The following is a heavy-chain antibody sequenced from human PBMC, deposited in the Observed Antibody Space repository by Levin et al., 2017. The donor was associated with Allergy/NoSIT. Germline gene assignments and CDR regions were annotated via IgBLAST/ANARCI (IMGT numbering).Heavy chain of an antibody. CDR1: GFSLSRSGVS. V-gene: IGHV2-5*02. Sequence: SGPTLVKPPQTLTLTCTFSGFSLSRSGVSVGWIRPPPGKALEWLALIYWDDNKRYSPSLQSRLTVTKDTSKNQVLLTMTNMDPLDTATYYCAHRTTEVAGGFDYWGQGTLVFVSS. CDR2: IYWDDNK. CDR3: AHRTTEVAGGFDY. J-gene: IGHJ4*02. D-gene: IGHD1-1*01.